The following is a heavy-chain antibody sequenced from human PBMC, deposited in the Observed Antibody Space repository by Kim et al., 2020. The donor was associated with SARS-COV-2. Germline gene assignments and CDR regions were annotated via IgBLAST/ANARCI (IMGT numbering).Heavy chain of an antibody. CDR2: IWCDGSNK. V-gene: IGHV3-33*01. CDR3: ARGYDSSGASFDF. CDR1: GFTFSSYG. Sequence: GGSLRLSCAASGFTFSSYGMRWVRQAPGKGLEWVSVIWCDGSNKYYADSVKGRFTISRDNSKNTLYLQMNSLRAEDTAVYYCARGYDSSGASFDFWGQGTLVTVSS. J-gene: IGHJ4*02. D-gene: IGHD3-22*01.